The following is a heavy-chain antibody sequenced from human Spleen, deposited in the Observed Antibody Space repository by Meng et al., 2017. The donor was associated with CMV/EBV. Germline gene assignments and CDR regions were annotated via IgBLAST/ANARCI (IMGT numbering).Heavy chain of an antibody. J-gene: IGHJ4*02. CDR2: IKQDGSEK. CDR1: GFTFSSYA. Sequence: GESLKISCAASGFTFSSYAMYWVRQAPGKGLEWVANIKQDGSEKYFVDSVKGRFTISRDNAKNSLYLQMNSLRAEDTAVYYCATSRTFDYWGQGTLVTVSS. V-gene: IGHV3-7*01. CDR3: ATSRTFDY.